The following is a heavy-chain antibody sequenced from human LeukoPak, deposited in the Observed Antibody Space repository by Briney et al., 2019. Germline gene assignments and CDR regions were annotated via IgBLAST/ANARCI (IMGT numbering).Heavy chain of an antibody. D-gene: IGHD2-2*02. J-gene: IGHJ4*02. CDR3: ARNPAYCTSTSCYNDY. CDR1: GYTFTIYY. Sequence: ASVKVSCKTSGYTFTIYYMHWVRQAPGQGLEWMGRINPNSGATTYAQRFQGRVTMTRDTSISTAYMELSRLRSDDTAVYYCARNPAYCTSTSCYNDYWGQGTLVTVSS. V-gene: IGHV1-2*02. CDR2: INPNSGAT.